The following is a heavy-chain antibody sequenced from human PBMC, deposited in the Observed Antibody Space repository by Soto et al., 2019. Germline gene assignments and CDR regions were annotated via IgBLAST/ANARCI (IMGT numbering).Heavy chain of an antibody. CDR3: ARTGNLFDY. CDR2: INYSGRT. V-gene: IGHV4-34*01. CDR1: GGSFSDYY. Sequence: PSETLSLTCACHGGSFSDYYWSWTRQPPGKGLEWIGEINYSGRTNYNPSLKSRVTISVDTSKNHFPLTLSSMTAADTAVYYWARTGNLFDYWGQGISVTLSS. J-gene: IGHJ4*02.